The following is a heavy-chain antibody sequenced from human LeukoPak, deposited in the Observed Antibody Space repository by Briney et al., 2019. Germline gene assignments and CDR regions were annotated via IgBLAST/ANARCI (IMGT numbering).Heavy chain of an antibody. CDR1: GFYA. CDR2: IGSSANTI. CDR3: ARPYYSGNFYYYGMDV. Sequence: GGSLRLSCAASGFYAMSWIRQAPGKGLEWVSHIGSSANTIWYADSVKGRFTISRDNAKNSVHLQMNSLRAEDTAVYYCARPYYSGNFYYYGMDVWGQGTTVTVSS. D-gene: IGHD1-26*01. J-gene: IGHJ6*02. V-gene: IGHV3-11*01.